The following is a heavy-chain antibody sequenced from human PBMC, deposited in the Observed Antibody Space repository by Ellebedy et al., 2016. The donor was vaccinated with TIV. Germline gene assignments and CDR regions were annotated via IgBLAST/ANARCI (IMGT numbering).Heavy chain of an antibody. Sequence: SETLSLXXTFSGASISSYYLSWIRQPAGKGLEWIGHIHTSRTTNYNPSLKSRVTMSVDTSRNQFSLKLTSVTAADTAVYYCEAEAPISDSSGYLHPHWGQGTLVTVSS. CDR3: EAEAPISDSSGYLHPH. V-gene: IGHV4-4*07. CDR2: IHTSRTT. J-gene: IGHJ4*02. D-gene: IGHD3-22*01. CDR1: GASISSYY.